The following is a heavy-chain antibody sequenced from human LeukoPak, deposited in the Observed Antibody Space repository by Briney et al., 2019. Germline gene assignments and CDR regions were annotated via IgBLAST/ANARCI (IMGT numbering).Heavy chain of an antibody. J-gene: IGHJ3*02. V-gene: IGHV4-59*01. CDR1: GGSISSYY. CDR2: IYYSGST. Sequence: SETLSLTCTVSGGSISSYYWSWIRQPPGKGLEWSGYIYYSGSTNYNPSLKSRVTISVDTSKNQFSLKLSSVTAADTAVYYCARAGTTGGAFDIWGQGTMVTVSS. D-gene: IGHD4-17*01. CDR3: ARAGTTGGAFDI.